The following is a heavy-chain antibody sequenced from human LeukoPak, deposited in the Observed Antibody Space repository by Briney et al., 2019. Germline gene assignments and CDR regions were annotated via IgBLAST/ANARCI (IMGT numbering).Heavy chain of an antibody. V-gene: IGHV3-23*01. D-gene: IGHD6-13*01. Sequence: GGSLRLSCAASGFTFSSYAMSWVRQAPGKGLEWVSAISGSGGSTYYADSAKGRFTISRDNSKNTLYLQMNSLRAEDTAVYYCAKDSSSWPSPFDYWGQGTLVTVSS. J-gene: IGHJ4*02. CDR2: ISGSGGST. CDR1: GFTFSSYA. CDR3: AKDSSSWPSPFDY.